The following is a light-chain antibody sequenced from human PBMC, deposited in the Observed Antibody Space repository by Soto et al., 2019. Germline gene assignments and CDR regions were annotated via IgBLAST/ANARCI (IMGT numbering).Light chain of an antibody. Sequence: DIVMTQSPDSLAVSLGERATINCNSSQSVLYSSNHKNYLAWYQQKPGQPPKALIYWASTRESGVPDRFSGSGSGTDFTLTISSLQAEDVAVYYCQQYYTTPWTFGQATKVDIK. V-gene: IGKV4-1*01. CDR1: QSVLYSSNHKNY. CDR2: WAS. J-gene: IGKJ1*01. CDR3: QQYYTTPWT.